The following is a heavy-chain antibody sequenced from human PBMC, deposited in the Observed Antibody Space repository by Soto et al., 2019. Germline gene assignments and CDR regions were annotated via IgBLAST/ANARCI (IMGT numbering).Heavy chain of an antibody. V-gene: IGHV1-18*01. D-gene: IGHD6-19*01. J-gene: IGHJ4*02. CDR3: ARDLVAVAGYIDY. CDR2: ISTDTGNT. CDR1: GYTFNDFG. Sequence: GASVKVSCKASGYTFNDFGISWVRQAPGQGLQWLGWISTDTGNTDYAQTLQGRVTVTTDTSTSTAYMELRSLRSDDTAVYYCARDLVAVAGYIDYWGQGTLVTVSS.